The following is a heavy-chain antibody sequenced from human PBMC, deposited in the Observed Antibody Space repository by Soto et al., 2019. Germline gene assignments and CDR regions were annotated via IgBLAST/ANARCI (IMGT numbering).Heavy chain of an antibody. D-gene: IGHD2-8*01. Sequence: ASVKVSCKASGYTFTSYDINWVRQATGQGLEWMGWMNPNSGNTGYAQKFQGRVTMTRNTSISTAYMELSSLRSEDTAVYYCARGQDIVLMVYAPCPNHYGMDVWGQGTTVTVSS. V-gene: IGHV1-8*01. J-gene: IGHJ6*02. CDR1: GYTFTSYD. CDR3: ARGQDIVLMVYAPCPNHYGMDV. CDR2: MNPNSGNT.